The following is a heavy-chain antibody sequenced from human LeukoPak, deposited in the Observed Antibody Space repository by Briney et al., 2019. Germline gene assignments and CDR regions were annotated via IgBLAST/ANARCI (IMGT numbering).Heavy chain of an antibody. V-gene: IGHV1-18*01. CDR2: ISGNNDNP. J-gene: IGHJ4*02. CDR3: ARAGTSTDDY. D-gene: IGHD2-2*01. CDR1: GYTFTNFG. Sequence: ASVKVSCKAAGYTFTNFGTSWVRQSPGQGREGMGGISGNNDNPNYVHKFKVRITVTTDAATSTAYMELKNLRSDDTAVYYCARAGTSTDDYWGQGTLVTVSS.